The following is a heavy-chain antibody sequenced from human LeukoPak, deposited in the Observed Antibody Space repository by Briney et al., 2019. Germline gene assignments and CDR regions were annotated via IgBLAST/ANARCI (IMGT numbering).Heavy chain of an antibody. CDR2: ISAYNGNT. J-gene: IGHJ6*02. CDR1: GYTFTSYY. V-gene: IGHV1-18*04. CDR3: ARVGGGWFGELLYQYYYGMDV. D-gene: IGHD3-10*01. Sequence: ASVKVSCKASGYTFTSYYMHWVRQAPGQGLEWMGWISAYNGNTNYAQKPQGRVTMTTDTSTSTAYMELRSLRSDDTAVYYCARVGGGWFGELLYQYYYGMDVWGQGTTVTVSS.